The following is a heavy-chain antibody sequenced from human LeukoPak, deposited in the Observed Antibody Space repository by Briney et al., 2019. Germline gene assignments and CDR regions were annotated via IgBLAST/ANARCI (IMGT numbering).Heavy chain of an antibody. Sequence: GSVKVSCKTSGYTFTGYYMHWVRQAPGQGLEWMGWINPNSGGTNYQGRVTMTRDTSITTASMELSRLRFDDTAVYYCATGGYYGSGSYTEWGQGTLVTVSS. CDR3: ATGGYYGSGSYTE. J-gene: IGHJ4*02. CDR2: INPNSGGT. CDR1: GYTFTGYY. V-gene: IGHV1-2*02. D-gene: IGHD3-10*01.